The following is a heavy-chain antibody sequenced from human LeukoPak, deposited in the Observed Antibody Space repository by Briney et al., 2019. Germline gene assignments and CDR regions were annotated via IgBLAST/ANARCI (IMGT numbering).Heavy chain of an antibody. CDR2: LLNGVT. D-gene: IGHD1-14*01. CDR1: GLTVSTND. J-gene: IGHJ3*01. CDR3: TKSGPPDPY. Sequence: GGSLRLSCAASGLTVSTNDMGWVRQAPGQGLEWVSFLLNGVTYYAASVKGRFTISRDNSKNTLYLQMNSLRVEDTAMYYCTKSGPPDPYWGQGTMVTVSS. V-gene: IGHV3-53*01.